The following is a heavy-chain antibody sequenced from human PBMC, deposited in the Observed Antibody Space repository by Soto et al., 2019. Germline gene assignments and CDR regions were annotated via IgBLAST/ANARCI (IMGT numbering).Heavy chain of an antibody. Sequence: SCAGSSITSSTAWMHCVRQSPVKGMVWVSRIKGDGSTTYYADSVKGRFTISRDNAKNTLYLQMNGLRVEDTAVYFRGRTSCFVFRGQGILGTVFS. D-gene: IGHD2-2*01. CDR1: SITSSTAW. J-gene: IGHJ4*02. V-gene: IGHV3-74*01. CDR2: IKGDGSTT. CDR3: GRTSCFVF.